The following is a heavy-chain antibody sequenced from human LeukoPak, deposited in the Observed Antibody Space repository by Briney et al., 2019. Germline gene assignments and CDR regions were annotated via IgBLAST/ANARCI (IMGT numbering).Heavy chain of an antibody. D-gene: IGHD1-26*01. CDR3: AKAKIVGAIGDDVFDI. J-gene: IGHJ3*02. Sequence: GGSLRLSCAASGXTFRTHGMHWLRQISGGGREWLAVISYDGTTKYYADSVKGRFTIARDKSKNTVYLQMNSLRAEDTAVYYCAKAKIVGAIGDDVFDIWGQGTMVTVSS. V-gene: IGHV3-30*18. CDR1: GXTFRTHG. CDR2: ISYDGTTK.